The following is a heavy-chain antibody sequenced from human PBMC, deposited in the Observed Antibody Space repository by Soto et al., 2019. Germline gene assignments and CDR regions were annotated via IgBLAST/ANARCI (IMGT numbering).Heavy chain of an antibody. CDR1: GCAFSNYA. Sequence: GEALRLSCAASGCAFSNYAMNWVRQAPGKGLEWVSAISGGAGDTYYADSVKGRFTISRDNSKNRLYLEMKSLRAEDTAVYYCAKSSRITLVRGVTDYWGQGTLVTVSS. J-gene: IGHJ4*02. CDR2: ISGGAGDT. V-gene: IGHV3-23*01. D-gene: IGHD3-10*01. CDR3: AKSSRITLVRGVTDY.